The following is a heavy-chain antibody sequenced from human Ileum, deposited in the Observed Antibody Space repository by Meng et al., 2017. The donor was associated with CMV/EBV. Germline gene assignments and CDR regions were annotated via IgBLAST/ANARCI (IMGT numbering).Heavy chain of an antibody. CDR1: GGDISSGDYS. CDR2: IYYSGNT. CDR3: ARVKSNAWYNDF. V-gene: IGHV4-30-4*01. Sequence: CTVSGGDISSGDYSWSWIRQPPGKGLEWIGYIYYSGNTYYNPSLKSRITISIDTSNNQFSLKLTSLTAADTAVYYCARVKSNAWYNDFWGQGTLVTVSS. J-gene: IGHJ4*02. D-gene: IGHD6-19*01.